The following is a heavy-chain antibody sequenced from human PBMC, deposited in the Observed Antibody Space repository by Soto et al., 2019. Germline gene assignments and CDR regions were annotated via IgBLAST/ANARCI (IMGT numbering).Heavy chain of an antibody. D-gene: IGHD5-18*01. Sequence: QVQLVQSGAEVKKPGSSVKVSCKASGGTFSSYAISWVRQAPGQGREWMGGIIPIFGTANYAQKFQGRVTITADESTSTAYMELSSLRSEDTAVYYCARGQVGRDTAMVTNWFDPWGQGTLVTVSS. CDR3: ARGQVGRDTAMVTNWFDP. V-gene: IGHV1-69*01. J-gene: IGHJ5*02. CDR2: IIPIFGTA. CDR1: GGTFSSYA.